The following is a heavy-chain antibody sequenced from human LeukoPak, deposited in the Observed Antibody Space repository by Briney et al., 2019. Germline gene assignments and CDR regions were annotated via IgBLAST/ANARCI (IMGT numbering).Heavy chain of an antibody. J-gene: IGHJ4*02. CDR1: GFTFSSYA. V-gene: IGHV3-23*01. CDR2: ISGSGGST. D-gene: IGHD2-21*02. CDR3: ARSPYDIVVVTATPFDY. Sequence: GGSLRLSCAASGFTFSSYAMSWVRQAPGKGLEWVSAISGSGGSTYYADSVKGRFTISRDNAKNSLYLQMNSLRAEDTAVYYCARSPYDIVVVTATPFDYWGQGTLVTVSS.